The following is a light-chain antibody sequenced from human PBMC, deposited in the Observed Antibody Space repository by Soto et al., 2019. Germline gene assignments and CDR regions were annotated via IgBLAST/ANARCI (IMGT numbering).Light chain of an antibody. Sequence: QSVLTQPPSVSGAPGQTVTISCTGSSSNIGAGFDVHWYQQHPGKAPKLMIYDVSKRPSGVPDRFSGSKSGSSASLTISGLQAEDEADYYCCSYAGSYAWVFGGGTKLTVL. J-gene: IGLJ3*02. CDR2: DVS. CDR1: SSNIGAGFD. V-gene: IGLV1-40*01. CDR3: CSYAGSYAWV.